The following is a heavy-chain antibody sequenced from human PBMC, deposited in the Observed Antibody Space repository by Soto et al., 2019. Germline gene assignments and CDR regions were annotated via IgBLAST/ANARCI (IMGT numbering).Heavy chain of an antibody. V-gene: IGHV1-18*01. D-gene: IGHD5-18*01. J-gene: IGHJ3*02. CDR3: ARGDSYGLPGGVDGLDAFDI. CDR1: GYTFTSYG. Sequence: QVQLVQSGAEVKKPGASVKVSCKASGYTFTSYGISWVRQAPGQGLEWMGWISAYNGNTNYAQKLQGRVTMTTDTPTSTAYMELSSLRSDDTAVYYCARGDSYGLPGGVDGLDAFDIWGQGTMVTVSS. CDR2: ISAYNGNT.